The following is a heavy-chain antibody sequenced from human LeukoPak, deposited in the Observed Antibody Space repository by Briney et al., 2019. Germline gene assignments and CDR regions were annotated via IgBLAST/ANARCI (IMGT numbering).Heavy chain of an antibody. CDR2: IYYSGST. Sequence: SETLSLTCTVSGGSISSYYWSWIRQPPGKGLEWIGYIYYSGSTNYNPSLKSRVTISVDTSKNQFSLKLSSVTAADTAVYYCARAVVRPVYAFDIWGQGTMVTVSS. D-gene: IGHD2-21*01. J-gene: IGHJ3*02. V-gene: IGHV4-59*01. CDR3: ARAVVRPVYAFDI. CDR1: GGSISSYY.